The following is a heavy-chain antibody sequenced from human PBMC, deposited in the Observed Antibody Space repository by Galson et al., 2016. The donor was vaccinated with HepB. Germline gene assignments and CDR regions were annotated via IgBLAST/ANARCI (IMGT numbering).Heavy chain of an antibody. V-gene: IGHV1-18*01. CDR3: ARVERYSGYDRLDY. Sequence: SVKVSCKASGYTFTSYGISWVRQAPGQGLEWMGWISTYNGNTNYAQKLQGRVTMTTDTSTTTAYLELRSLRSDDTAVYFCARVERYSGYDRLDYWGQGTLVTVSS. D-gene: IGHD5-12*01. CDR2: ISTYNGNT. CDR1: GYTFTSYG. J-gene: IGHJ4*02.